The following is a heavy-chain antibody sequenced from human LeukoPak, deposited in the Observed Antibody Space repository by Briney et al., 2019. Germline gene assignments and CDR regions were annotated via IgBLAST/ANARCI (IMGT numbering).Heavy chain of an antibody. V-gene: IGHV4-34*01. CDR3: ARGPRGYSYGYLSGAFDT. J-gene: IGHJ3*02. CDR2: INHSGST. D-gene: IGHD5-18*01. Sequence: NPSETLSLTCAVYGGSFSGYYWSWIRQPPGKGLEWIGEINHSGSTNYNPSLKSRVTISVDTSKNQFSLKLSSVTAADTAVYYCARGPRGYSYGYLSGAFDTWGQGTMVTVSS. CDR1: GGSFSGYY.